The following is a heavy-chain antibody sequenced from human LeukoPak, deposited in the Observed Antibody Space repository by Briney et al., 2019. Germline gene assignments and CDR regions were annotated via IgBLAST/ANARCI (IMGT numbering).Heavy chain of an antibody. V-gene: IGHV3-23*01. D-gene: IGHD3-22*01. J-gene: IGHJ4*02. CDR1: GFTLSSYA. CDR2: ISGSGAST. Sequence: PGGSLRLSCAASGFTLSSYAMSWVRQAPGKGLEWVSAISGSGASTYYADSVKGRFTISRDNSKNSLYLQMNSLRAEDTAMYYCATGASAYYYDSSGPYWGQGTLVTVSS. CDR3: ATGASAYYYDSSGPY.